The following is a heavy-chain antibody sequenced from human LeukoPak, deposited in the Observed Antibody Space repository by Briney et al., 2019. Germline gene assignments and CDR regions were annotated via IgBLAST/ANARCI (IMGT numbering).Heavy chain of an antibody. V-gene: IGHV1-69*06. D-gene: IGHD3-10*01. CDR3: ARGRITMVRGASPIDY. Sequence: GASAKVSCKASGGTFSSYAISWVRQAPGQGLEWMGGIIPIFGTANYAQKFQGRVTITADKSTSTAYMELSSLRSEDTAVYYCARGRITMVRGASPIDYWGQGTLVTVSS. CDR1: GGTFSSYA. CDR2: IIPIFGTA. J-gene: IGHJ4*02.